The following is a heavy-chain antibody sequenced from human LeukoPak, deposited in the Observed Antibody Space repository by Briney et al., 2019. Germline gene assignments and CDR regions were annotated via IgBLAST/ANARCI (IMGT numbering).Heavy chain of an antibody. CDR3: ARHPMTTVTFFDY. Sequence: SGGSLRLSCAASGFTFSSYSMNWVRQAPGKGLEWVSYISSSSSTIYYADSVKGRFTISRDNAKNSLYLQMNSLRAEDTAVYYCARHPMTTVTFFDYWGQGTLVTVSS. CDR1: GFTFSSYS. V-gene: IGHV3-48*01. CDR2: ISSSSSTI. D-gene: IGHD4-17*01. J-gene: IGHJ4*02.